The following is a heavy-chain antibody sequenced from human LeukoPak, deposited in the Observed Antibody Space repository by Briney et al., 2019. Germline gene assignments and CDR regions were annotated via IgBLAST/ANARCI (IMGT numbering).Heavy chain of an antibody. D-gene: IGHD7-27*01. CDR2: IVVGSGNT. J-gene: IGHJ4*02. Sequence: ASVKVSCKASGFTFTSSAMQWVRQARGQRLGWIGWIVVGSGNTNYAQKFQERVTITRDMSTSTAYMELSSLRSEDTAVYYCAARKTDELGPGGFDYWGQGTLVTVSS. CDR3: AARKTDELGPGGFDY. V-gene: IGHV1-58*02. CDR1: GFTFTSSA.